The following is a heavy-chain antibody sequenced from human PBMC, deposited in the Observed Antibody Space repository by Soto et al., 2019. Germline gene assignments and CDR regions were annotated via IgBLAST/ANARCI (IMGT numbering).Heavy chain of an antibody. Sequence: ESGPTLVNPTQTLTLTCTVSGFSLSTRGMCVSWIRQPPGKALEWLALNDWDNDKYYSTSLRTRLTISKDTSKNQVVLTMTNMAPVDTATYYCARAPAGDCKNGLDVWGQGTTVTV. J-gene: IGHJ6*02. V-gene: IGHV2-70*01. D-gene: IGHD2-21*02. CDR3: ARAPAGDCKNGLDV. CDR2: NDWDNDK. CDR1: GFSLSTRGMC.